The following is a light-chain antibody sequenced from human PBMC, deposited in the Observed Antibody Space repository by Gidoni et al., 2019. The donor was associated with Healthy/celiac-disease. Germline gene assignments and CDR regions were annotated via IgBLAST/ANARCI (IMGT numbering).Light chain of an antibody. CDR3: QQYGSSPGYT. J-gene: IGKJ2*01. Sequence: EIVLTQSPGTLSLSPGARATLSCSASQSVSSSYLAWYQQKPGQAPRLLIYGASSRATGIPDRFSGSGSGTDFTLTISRLEPEDFAVYYCQQYGSSPGYTFGQGTKLEIK. CDR1: QSVSSSY. V-gene: IGKV3-20*01. CDR2: GAS.